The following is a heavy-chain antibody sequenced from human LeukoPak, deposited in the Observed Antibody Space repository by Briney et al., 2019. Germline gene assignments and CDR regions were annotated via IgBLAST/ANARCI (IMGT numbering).Heavy chain of an antibody. Sequence: GGSLRLSCAASGFTFTSFAMSWVRQAPGKGLEWVSAISTTGGTTYYADSVKGWFTISRDNSKNTLYLQMNSLRAEDTAVYCCAKRERVGTTIGHWGQGTLVTVSS. CDR3: AKRERVGTTIGH. J-gene: IGHJ4*02. D-gene: IGHD1-26*01. CDR2: ISTTGGTT. V-gene: IGHV3-23*01. CDR1: GFTFTSFA.